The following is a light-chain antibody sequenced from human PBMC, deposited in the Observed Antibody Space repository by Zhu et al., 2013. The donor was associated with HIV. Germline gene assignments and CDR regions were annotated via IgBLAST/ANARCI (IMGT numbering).Light chain of an antibody. CDR1: QGIGSA. J-gene: IGKJ4*01. V-gene: IGKV1-13*02. CDR3: QQYGSDLLT. CDR2: DAS. Sequence: IQMTQSPSSLSASVGDRVTISCRASQGIGSALAWYQQNSGKAPKILIYDASTLESGVPSKFSGSGSGTDFTLAISALQPEDFATYYCQQYGSDLLTFGGGTKV.